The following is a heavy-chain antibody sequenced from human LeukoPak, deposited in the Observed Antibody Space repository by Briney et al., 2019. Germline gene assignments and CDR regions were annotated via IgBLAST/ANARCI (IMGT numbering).Heavy chain of an antibody. CDR2: ISAYSGNR. CDR1: GYTFTSYG. CDR3: ARVEAYCTRTSCHDY. Sequence: GASVKVSCKASGYTFTSYGISWVRQAPGQGLEWMGWISAYSGNRNYAQKLQGRVTMTTDTSTSTAYMELRSLRSDGTAVYYCARVEAYCTRTSCHDYWGQGTLVTVSS. D-gene: IGHD2-2*01. V-gene: IGHV1-18*01. J-gene: IGHJ4*02.